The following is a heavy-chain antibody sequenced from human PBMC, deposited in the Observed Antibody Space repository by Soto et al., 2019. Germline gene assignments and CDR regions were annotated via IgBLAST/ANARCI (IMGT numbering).Heavy chain of an antibody. Sequence: SETLSLTCAVYGGSFSGYYWSWIRQPPGKGLEWIGEINHSGSTNYNPSLKSRVTISVDTSKNQFSLKLSSVTAADTAVYYCARVRILGIAVAWGQGTLVTVSS. D-gene: IGHD6-19*01. V-gene: IGHV4-34*01. J-gene: IGHJ4*02. CDR1: GGSFSGYY. CDR2: INHSGST. CDR3: ARVRILGIAVA.